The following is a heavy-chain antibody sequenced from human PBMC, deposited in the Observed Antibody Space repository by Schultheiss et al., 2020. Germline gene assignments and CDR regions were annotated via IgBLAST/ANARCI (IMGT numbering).Heavy chain of an antibody. CDR1: GFTFDDYA. CDR3: AEGEAPYYYDRSRAEYFQH. J-gene: IGHJ1*01. CDR2: IKEDGSEK. V-gene: IGHV3-7*03. D-gene: IGHD3-22*01. Sequence: GGSLRLSCAASGFTFDDYAMHWVRQAPGKGLEWVANIKEDGSEKFYVDSVKGRFTISRDNAKNSLYLQMNSLRAEDTAVYYCAEGEAPYYYDRSRAEYFQHWGQGTLVNVSS.